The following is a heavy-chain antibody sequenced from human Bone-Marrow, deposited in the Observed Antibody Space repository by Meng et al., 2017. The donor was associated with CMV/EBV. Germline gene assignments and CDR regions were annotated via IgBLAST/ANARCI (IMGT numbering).Heavy chain of an antibody. CDR3: AKDIVVVVAARLHYGMDV. V-gene: IGHV3-7*01. D-gene: IGHD2-15*01. CDR1: GFTFSRDW. J-gene: IGHJ6*02. Sequence: GESLKISCAASGFTFSRDWMTWVRQAPGKGLEWVALINRDESDKYYVDSVKGRFTISRDNAKNSLYLQMNSLRAEDTAVYYCAKDIVVVVAARLHYGMDVWGQGTTVTVSS. CDR2: INRDESDK.